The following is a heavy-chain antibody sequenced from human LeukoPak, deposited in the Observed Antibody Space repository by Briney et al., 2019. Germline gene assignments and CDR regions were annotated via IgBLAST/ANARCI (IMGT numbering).Heavy chain of an antibody. J-gene: IGHJ4*02. Sequence: GGSLRLSCDASGFNIYTYTMYWVRQAPGQGLEWISGIRNSDGVTYYADSVRGRFTISTDNSKNTLYLQMNSLRAEDTALYYCAKGLERESRLDSWGQGTLVTVSS. CDR3: AKGLERESRLDS. CDR2: IRNSDGVT. D-gene: IGHD1-1*01. V-gene: IGHV3-23*01. CDR1: GFNIYTYT.